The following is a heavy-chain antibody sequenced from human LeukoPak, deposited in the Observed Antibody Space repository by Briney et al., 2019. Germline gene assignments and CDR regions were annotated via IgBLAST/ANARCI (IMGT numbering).Heavy chain of an antibody. CDR1: GYSISTDYY. V-gene: IGHV4-38-2*02. Sequence: PSETLSLTSSVSGYSISTDYYWGWIRQAPGKGLEWIGIINHRGSTNYNPSLKSRVTISPDTSKNQFSLKLSSVTAADTAVYYCARVGDTSGYFQHFDYWGQGILVTVSS. D-gene: IGHD3-22*01. CDR3: ARVGDTSGYFQHFDY. J-gene: IGHJ4*01. CDR2: INHRGST.